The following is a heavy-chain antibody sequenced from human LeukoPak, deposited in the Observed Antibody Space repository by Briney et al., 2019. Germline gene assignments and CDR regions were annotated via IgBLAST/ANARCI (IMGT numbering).Heavy chain of an antibody. D-gene: IGHD4-11*01. CDR3: ARLRPEYSNFFDH. V-gene: IGHV4-30-4*01. J-gene: IGHJ4*02. CDR2: IYHSGGP. CDR1: GGFISSGGYY. Sequence: SETLSLTCTVSGGFISSGGYYWSWIRQPPGKGLEWIGNIYHSGGPYYNPSLKSRVVMSVDTSKNQFSLRMNSVTAADTAVYYCARLRPEYSNFFDHWGQGALVTVSS.